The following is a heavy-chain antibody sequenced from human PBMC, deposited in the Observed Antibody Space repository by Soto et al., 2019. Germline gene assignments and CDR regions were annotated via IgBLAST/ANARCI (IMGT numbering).Heavy chain of an antibody. V-gene: IGHV3-33*01. J-gene: IGHJ4*02. CDR3: ARDDDNDANALDY. CDR1: GFTFSKCG. CDR2: IWNDGIRK. Sequence: GGSLRLSCAASGFTFSKCGMHWVRQAPGKGLEWVALIWNDGIRKVYVDSVKGRFTISRDNSKNTLDLQMNNLRDEDTAVYYCARDDDNDANALDYWGPGTLVTVSS.